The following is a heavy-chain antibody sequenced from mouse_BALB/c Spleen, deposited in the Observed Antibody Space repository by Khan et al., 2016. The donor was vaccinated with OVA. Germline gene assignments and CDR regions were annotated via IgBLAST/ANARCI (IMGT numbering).Heavy chain of an antibody. CDR3: ASHLTGSFAY. CDR1: GFTFTNYG. CDR2: FISRSTYT. D-gene: IGHD4-1*01. Sequence: EGKFVEYGGDLVKPGGSLKLSCAASGFTFTNYGMSWVRQTPDKRLEWVTTFISRSTYTYYPDIVKGRFTITRNNAKNTLYLQMRSLKSEDTAMYYCASHLTGSFAYWGQGTLVTVSA. J-gene: IGHJ3*01. V-gene: IGHV5-6*01.